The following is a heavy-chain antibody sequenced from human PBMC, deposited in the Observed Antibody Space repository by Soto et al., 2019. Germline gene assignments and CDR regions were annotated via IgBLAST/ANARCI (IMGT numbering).Heavy chain of an antibody. Sequence: VQLLESGGGLVQPGGSLRLTCAASGFTFGSYGMSWVRQAPGKGLEWVSSLSGSSLTVYYADSVKGRFTISSDNSDNTLFLEMTSRRAEDTAFYYCAKDTRIAARPIGYFDHWGQGTLVTVSS. CDR1: GFTFGSYG. CDR3: AKDTRIAARPIGYFDH. D-gene: IGHD6-6*01. J-gene: IGHJ4*02. CDR2: LSGSSLTV. V-gene: IGHV3-23*01.